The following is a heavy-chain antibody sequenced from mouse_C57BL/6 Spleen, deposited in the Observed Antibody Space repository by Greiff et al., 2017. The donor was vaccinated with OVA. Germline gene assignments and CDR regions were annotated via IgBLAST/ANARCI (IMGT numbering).Heavy chain of an antibody. V-gene: IGHV1-81*01. J-gene: IGHJ2*01. Sequence: QVQLKESGAELARPGASVKLSCKASGYTFTSYGISWVKQRTGQGLEWIGEIYPRSGNTYYNEKFKGKATLTADKSSSTAYMELRSLTSEDSAVYFCARSGDSSGYPYYFDYWGQGTTLTVSS. CDR3: ARSGDSSGYPYYFDY. CDR2: IYPRSGNT. CDR1: GYTFTSYG. D-gene: IGHD3-2*02.